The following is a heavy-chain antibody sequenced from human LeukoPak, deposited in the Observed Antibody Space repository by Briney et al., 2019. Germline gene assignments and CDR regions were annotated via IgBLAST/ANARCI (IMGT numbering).Heavy chain of an antibody. CDR2: INTNTGNP. CDR1: GYTFTSYA. CDR3: AGGDIDWLRSPGTLYYIDH. D-gene: IGHD3-9*01. Sequence: ASVKVSCKASGYTFTSYAMNWVRQAPGQGLEWMGWINTNTGNPTYAQGFTGRFVFSLDTSVSTAYLQISSLKAEDTAVYYCAGGDIDWLRSPGTLYYIDHWGPGTLVTVSS. V-gene: IGHV7-4-1*02. J-gene: IGHJ4*02.